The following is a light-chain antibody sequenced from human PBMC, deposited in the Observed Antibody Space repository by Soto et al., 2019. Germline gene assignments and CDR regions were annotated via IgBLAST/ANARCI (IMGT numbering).Light chain of an antibody. Sequence: EIVLTQSPGTLSLSPGERATVSCRASQSVSSSYLAWYQHKPGQAPRLLISGASNRAAGIPDRFSGSGSETDFTLTISRLEPEDFAVYYCQQYDNSFPFGGGTRWISN. J-gene: IGKJ4*01. V-gene: IGKV3-20*01. CDR1: QSVSSSY. CDR2: GAS. CDR3: QQYDNSFP.